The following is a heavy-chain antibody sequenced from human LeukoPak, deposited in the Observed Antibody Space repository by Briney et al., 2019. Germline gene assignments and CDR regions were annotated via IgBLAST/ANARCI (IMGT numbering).Heavy chain of an antibody. CDR2: IYHSGST. CDR1: GGSISSSSYY. D-gene: IGHD7-27*01. J-gene: IGHJ6*03. CDR3: ASTNWGPTRYYMDV. Sequence: SETLSLTCTVSGGSISSSSYYWGWIRQPPGKGLEWIGSIYHSGSTYYNPSLKSRVTISVDTSKNQFSLKLSSVTAADTAVYYCASTNWGPTRYYMDVWGKGTTVTVSS. V-gene: IGHV4-39*07.